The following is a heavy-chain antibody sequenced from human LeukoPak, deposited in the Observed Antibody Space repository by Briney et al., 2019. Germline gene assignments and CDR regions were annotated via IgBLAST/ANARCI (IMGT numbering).Heavy chain of an antibody. CDR2: ISGSGGST. Sequence: GGTLRLSCAASGFTFSSYGMSWVRQAPGKGLEWGSAISGSGGSTYYADSVKGRFTISRDNSTITLYLQMNSLRAEETAVYYCAALLWFGESWFEPWGQGTLVTVSS. CDR3: AALLWFGESWFEP. D-gene: IGHD3-10*01. CDR1: GFTFSSYG. J-gene: IGHJ5*02. V-gene: IGHV3-23*01.